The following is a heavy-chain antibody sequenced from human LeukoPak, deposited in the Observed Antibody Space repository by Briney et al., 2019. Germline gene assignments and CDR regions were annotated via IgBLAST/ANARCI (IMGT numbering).Heavy chain of an antibody. Sequence: SETLSLTCAVSGNSISSGYYWGWIRQPPGKGLEWIGSIYHSGSTYYNPSLKSRVTISVGTSKNQFSLKLSSVTAADTAVYYCARQGGNWDYWGQGTLVTVSS. CDR2: IYHSGST. CDR1: GNSISSGYY. CDR3: ARQGGNWDY. D-gene: IGHD2-21*01. J-gene: IGHJ4*02. V-gene: IGHV4-38-2*01.